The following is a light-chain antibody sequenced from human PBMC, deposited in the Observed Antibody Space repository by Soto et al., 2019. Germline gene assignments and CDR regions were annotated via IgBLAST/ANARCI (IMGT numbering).Light chain of an antibody. J-gene: IGLJ2*01. Sequence: QSALTQPPSASGSPGQSVTISCTGTSSDVGGYNYVSWYQQHPGKAPKLLIYEVSKRPSGVPDRFSGSKSGNPASLTVSGLQAEDEADYYCSSYAGRNNLVFGGGTKVTVL. CDR3: SSYAGRNNLV. CDR2: EVS. V-gene: IGLV2-8*01. CDR1: SSDVGGYNY.